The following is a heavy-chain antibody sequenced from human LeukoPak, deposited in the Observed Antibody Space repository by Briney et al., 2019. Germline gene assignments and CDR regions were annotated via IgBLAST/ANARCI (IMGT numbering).Heavy chain of an antibody. CDR2: INPNSGGT. CDR1: GYTFAGYY. J-gene: IGHJ6*02. V-gene: IGHV1-2*06. D-gene: IGHD2-2*01. Sequence: ASVKVSCKASGYTFAGYYLHWVRQAPGQGLEWMGQINPNSGGTDYAQKFQGRVTMTRDTSISTAYMELSRLTSDDTAVYYCAGPQSAAHYYNALDVWGQGTTVTVSS. CDR3: AGPQSAAHYYNALDV.